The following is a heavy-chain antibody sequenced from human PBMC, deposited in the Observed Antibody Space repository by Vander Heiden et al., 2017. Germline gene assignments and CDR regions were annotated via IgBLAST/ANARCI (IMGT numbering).Heavy chain of an antibody. CDR3: ANGYDSSGYYNEYFQH. V-gene: IGHV3-23*01. CDR1: GFTFSSYA. D-gene: IGHD3-22*01. CDR2: IGGSGGST. J-gene: IGHJ1*01. Sequence: EVQLLESGGGLVQPGGSLRLSCAASGFTFSSYAMSWVRQAPGKRLEWVSAIGGSGGSTYYADSVKGRFTISRDNSKNTLYLQMNSLRAEDTAVYYCANGYDSSGYYNEYFQHWGQGTLVTVSS.